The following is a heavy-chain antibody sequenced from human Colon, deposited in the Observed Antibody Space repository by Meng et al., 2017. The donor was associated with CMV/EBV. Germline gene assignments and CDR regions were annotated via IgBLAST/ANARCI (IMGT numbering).Heavy chain of an antibody. CDR3: AKVGLGASTEIYYFDY. CDR1: GGSISSYY. J-gene: IGHJ4*02. CDR2: IYYSGRT. Sequence: SETLSLTCTVSGGSISSYYWTWIRQPPGKGLEWIGFIYYSGRTIYNPSLKSRVTMSVDTSENQFSLKLTSVTAADAAVYFCAKVGLGASTEIYYFDYWGQGALVTVSS. V-gene: IGHV4-59*01. D-gene: IGHD1-26*01.